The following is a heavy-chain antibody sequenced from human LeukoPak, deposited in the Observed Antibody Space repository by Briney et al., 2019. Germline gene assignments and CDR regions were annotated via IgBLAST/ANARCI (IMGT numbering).Heavy chain of an antibody. CDR2: INPNSGGT. CDR1: GYTFTGYY. D-gene: IGHD3-22*01. CDR3: HLDDSSGYLISPFDY. J-gene: IGHJ4*02. V-gene: IGHV1-2*02. Sequence: ASVKVSCKASGYTFTGYYMHWVRQAPGQGLEWMGWINPNSGGTNYAQKFQGRVTMTRDTSISTAYMELSRLRSEDTAVYYCHLDDSSGYLISPFDYWGQGTLVTVSS.